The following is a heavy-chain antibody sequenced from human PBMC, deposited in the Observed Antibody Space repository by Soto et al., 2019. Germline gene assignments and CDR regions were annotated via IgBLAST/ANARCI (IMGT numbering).Heavy chain of an antibody. V-gene: IGHV4-39*01. CDR1: GDSISSSNSY. D-gene: IGHD6-6*01. Sequence: QLQLQESGPGLVKPSETLSLTCTVSGDSISSSNSYWGWIRQPPGKGLEWIGSIYYSGTTYYNPSLKSRVTISVDTSKNQFSLKLSSVTAADTAVYYCARHRDSLQVVPDNWFDPWGQGTLVTVSS. J-gene: IGHJ5*02. CDR3: ARHRDSLQVVPDNWFDP. CDR2: IYYSGTT.